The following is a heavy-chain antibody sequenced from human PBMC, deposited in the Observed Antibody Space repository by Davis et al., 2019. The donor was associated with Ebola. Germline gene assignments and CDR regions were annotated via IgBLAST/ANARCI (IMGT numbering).Heavy chain of an antibody. V-gene: IGHV3-64*01. CDR2: ISSNGGST. CDR1: GFTFSTYA. Sequence: GESLKISCAASGFTFSTYAMHWVRQAPGKGLEYVSAISSNGGSTYYANSVKGRFTISRDTSKNTLYLQMNSLRAEDTAVYYCAKVLVVRGFYYYYYMDVWGKGTTVTVSS. CDR3: AKVLVVRGFYYYYYMDV. J-gene: IGHJ6*03.